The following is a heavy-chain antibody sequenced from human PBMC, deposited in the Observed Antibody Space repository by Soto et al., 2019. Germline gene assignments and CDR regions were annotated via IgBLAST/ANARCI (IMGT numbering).Heavy chain of an antibody. CDR3: ARVGSYYDFWSGYYTSYYYYYYYYMDV. CDR1: GFTFSDYY. V-gene: IGHV3-11*01. J-gene: IGHJ6*03. Sequence: QVQLVESGGGLVKPGGSLRLSCAASGFTFSDYYMSWIRQAPGKGLEWVSYISSSGSTIYYADSVKCRFTISRDNAKNSLYLQMNSLSAEDTAVYYCARVGSYYDFWSGYYTSYYYYYYYYMDVWGKGTTVTVSS. CDR2: ISSSGSTI. D-gene: IGHD3-3*01.